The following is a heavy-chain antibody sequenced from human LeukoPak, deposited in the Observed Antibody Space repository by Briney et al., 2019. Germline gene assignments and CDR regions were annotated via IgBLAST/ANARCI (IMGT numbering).Heavy chain of an antibody. CDR2: IWYDGSNK. V-gene: IGHV3-33*01. CDR3: ARDGRGYDFWSGYSPSGYFDY. J-gene: IGHJ4*02. D-gene: IGHD3-3*01. Sequence: GRSLRLSCAASGFTFSSYGMHWVRQAPGKGLEWVAVIWYDGSNKYYADSVKGRFTISRDNSKNTLYLQMNSLRAEDTAVYYCARDGRGYDFWSGYSPSGYFDYWGQGPLVTVSS. CDR1: GFTFSSYG.